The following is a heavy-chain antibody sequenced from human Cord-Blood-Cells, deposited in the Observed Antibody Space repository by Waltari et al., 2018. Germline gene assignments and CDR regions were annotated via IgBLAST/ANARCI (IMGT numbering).Heavy chain of an antibody. CDR2: ISGRGGST. D-gene: IGHD6-6*01. CDR3: AKVNSSFEYFQH. Sequence: EVQLLESGGGLVQPGGSLRLSCAASGFTFSSYAMSWVRQAPGKGLEWVSAISGRGGSTYYADSVKGRFTISRDNTKNTLYLQMNSLRAEDTAVYYCAKVNSSFEYFQHWGQGTLVTVSS. V-gene: IGHV3-23*01. J-gene: IGHJ1*01. CDR1: GFTFSSYA.